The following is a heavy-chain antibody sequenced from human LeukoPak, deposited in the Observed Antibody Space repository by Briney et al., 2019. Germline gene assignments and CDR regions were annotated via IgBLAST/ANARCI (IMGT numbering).Heavy chain of an antibody. D-gene: IGHD1-26*01. J-gene: IGHJ5*02. CDR2: IYNGVNT. V-gene: IGHV4-61*01. Sequence: SSETLSLTCTVSGASVSSASYWTWIRQPPGKGVEWIAHIYNGVNTNYNPSLKSRVTISVDTSKNQFSLRLNSVTAADTAVYYCARSRAFNSGAFDPWGQGSLVTVSS. CDR3: ARSRAFNSGAFDP. CDR1: GASVSSASY.